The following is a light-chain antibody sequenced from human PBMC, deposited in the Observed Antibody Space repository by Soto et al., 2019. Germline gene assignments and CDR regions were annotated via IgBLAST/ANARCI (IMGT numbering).Light chain of an antibody. V-gene: IGLV2-14*01. CDR3: SSYTSSSTL. Sequence: QSVLTQPAPVSGSPGQPITISCPGTSSDVGGYNYVSWYQQHPDKAPKLMIYDVSNRPSGVSNRFSGSKSGNTASLTISGLQAEDEADYYCSSYTSSSTLFGTGTKVTVL. CDR1: SSDVGGYNY. CDR2: DVS. J-gene: IGLJ1*01.